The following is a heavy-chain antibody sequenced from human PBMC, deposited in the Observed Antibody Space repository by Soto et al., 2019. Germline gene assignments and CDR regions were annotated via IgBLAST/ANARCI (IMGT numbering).Heavy chain of an antibody. CDR3: ALGDSRSSLDY. J-gene: IGHJ4*02. Sequence: GGSLRLSCAASGFTFSSYAMSWVRQAPGKGLEWVSAISGSGGTTYYADSLKGRFTISRDNSKKALYLQMNSLRAEDTAVYYCALGDSRSSLDYWGQGALVTVSS. CDR1: GFTFSSYA. V-gene: IGHV3-23*01. D-gene: IGHD6-6*01. CDR2: ISGSGGTT.